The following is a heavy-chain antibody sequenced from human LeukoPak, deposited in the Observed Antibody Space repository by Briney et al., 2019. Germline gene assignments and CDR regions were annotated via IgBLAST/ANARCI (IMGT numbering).Heavy chain of an antibody. D-gene: IGHD1-14*01. CDR1: GDSVTNDFF. J-gene: IGHJ4*01. CDR2: FCLGRDT. CDR3: ARWASISREPGGFFDH. V-gene: IGHV4-38-2*02. Sequence: SETLSLTCTVSGDSVTNDFFWGWVRQPPGKELEWIGSFCLGRDTYYRPSLKSRVTISVDTSKNQFSLNLNSVTAADTAVYYCARWASISREPGGFFDHWGHGTRVIVSS.